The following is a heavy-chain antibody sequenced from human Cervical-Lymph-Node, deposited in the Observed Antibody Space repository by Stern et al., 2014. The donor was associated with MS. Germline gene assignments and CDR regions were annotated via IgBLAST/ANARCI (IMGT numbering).Heavy chain of an antibody. J-gene: IGHJ6*02. CDR3: ATDRDDFRSGYSAPTKGYGLDV. D-gene: IGHD3-3*01. CDR1: GYTLTELS. Sequence: MQLGESGAEVKKPGASVKVSCKVSGYTLTELSMHWVRQAPGKGLEWMGGFDPEDGETIYAQKFQGRVTMTEDTSTDTAYMELSSLRSEDTAVYYCATDRDDFRSGYSAPTKGYGLDVWGQGTTVTVTS. V-gene: IGHV1-24*01. CDR2: FDPEDGET.